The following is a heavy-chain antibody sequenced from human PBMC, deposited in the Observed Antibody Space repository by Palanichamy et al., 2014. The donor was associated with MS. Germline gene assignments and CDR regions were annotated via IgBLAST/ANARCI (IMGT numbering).Heavy chain of an antibody. Sequence: QVQLQESGPGLVKPSETLSLTCTVSGDFIGSHFWSWVRQPPGKGLEWIAYIYYTGSTNFNPSLESRVTIAIDTSKNQVSLNLRSVTAADTAVYYCARLYNWNHGERALLDLWGQGASVTVSS. CDR1: GDFIGSHF. D-gene: IGHD1-1*01. J-gene: IGHJ6*02. CDR3: ARLYNWNHGERALLDL. V-gene: IGHV4-59*08. CDR2: IYYTGST.